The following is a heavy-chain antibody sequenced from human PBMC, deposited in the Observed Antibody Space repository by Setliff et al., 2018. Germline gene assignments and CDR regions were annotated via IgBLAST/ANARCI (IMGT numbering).Heavy chain of an antibody. J-gene: IGHJ4*02. CDR3: ASHVVMEPATPDVFDC. CDR2: IYHSGSS. D-gene: IGHD2-21*01. Sequence: SETLSLTCTVSGGSINSMSYYWGWIRQPPGKGLEWIGSIYHSGSSYYNPSLRSRVSISVDTSKNQFSLKLTSVTAADTAVYYCASHVVMEPATPDVFDCWGQGTLVTVSS. V-gene: IGHV4-39*07. CDR1: GGSINSMSYY.